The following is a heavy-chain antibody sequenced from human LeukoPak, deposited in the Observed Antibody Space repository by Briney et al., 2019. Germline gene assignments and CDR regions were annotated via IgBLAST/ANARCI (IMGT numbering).Heavy chain of an antibody. CDR1: GVSFSGYY. D-gene: IGHD3-10*01. J-gene: IGHJ4*02. CDR3: AREFRPGYGSGSYYNCFDY. CDR2: INHSGST. V-gene: IGHV4-34*01. Sequence: SETLSLTCAVYGVSFSGYYWSWIRQPPGKGLEWIGEINHSGSTNYNPSLKSRVTISVDTSKNQFSLKLSSVTAADTAVYYCAREFRPGYGSGSYYNCFDYWGQGTLVTVSS.